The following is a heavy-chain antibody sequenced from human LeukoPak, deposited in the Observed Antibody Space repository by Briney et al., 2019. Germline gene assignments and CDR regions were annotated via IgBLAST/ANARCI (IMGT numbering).Heavy chain of an antibody. D-gene: IGHD3-9*01. J-gene: IGHJ6*03. CDR2: INPNSGGT. V-gene: IGHV1-2*02. CDR1: GYTFTGYY. Sequence: ASVKVSCKASGYTFTGYYMHWVRQAPGQGLEWMGWINPNSGGTNYAQKFQGRVTMTRDTSISTAYMELSRLRSDDTAVYYCARGDYDILTGSLNYYYYYMDVWGKGTTVTISS. CDR3: ARGDYDILTGSLNYYYYYMDV.